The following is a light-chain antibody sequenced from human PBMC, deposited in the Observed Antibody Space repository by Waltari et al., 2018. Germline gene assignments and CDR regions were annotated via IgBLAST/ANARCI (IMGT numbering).Light chain of an antibody. Sequence: SYELTQPPSVSVSPGQTASITCSGDELGDKYVCWYQQKPGQSPMLVIYQDGERPSGFPTRFSGSNSGNTATLTISGTQAMDEADYYCQAWDTSTVVFGGGTELTVL. CDR3: QAWDTSTVV. CDR1: ELGDKY. V-gene: IGLV3-1*01. J-gene: IGLJ2*01. CDR2: QDG.